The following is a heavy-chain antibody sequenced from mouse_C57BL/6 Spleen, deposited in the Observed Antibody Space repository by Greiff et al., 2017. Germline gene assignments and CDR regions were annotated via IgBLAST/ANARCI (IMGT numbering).Heavy chain of an antibody. CDR2: ILPGSGST. V-gene: IGHV1-9*01. CDR1: GYTFIGYW. D-gene: IGHD1-1*01. J-gene: IGHJ3*01. CDR3: ARRDYGSSYNWFAY. Sequence: QVQLQQSGAELMKPGASVKLSCKATGYTFIGYWIEWVKQRPGHGLEWIGEILPGSGSTNYNEKFKGKATFTADTSSNTAYMQLSSLTTEDSAIYYCARRDYGSSYNWFAYWGQGTLVTVSA.